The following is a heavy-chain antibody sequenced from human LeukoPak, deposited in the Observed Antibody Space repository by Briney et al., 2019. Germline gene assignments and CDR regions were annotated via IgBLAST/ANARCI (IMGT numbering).Heavy chain of an antibody. V-gene: IGHV4-38-2*02. CDR2: IYHSGST. CDR1: GYSISSGYY. Sequence: PSETLSLTCTVSGYSISSGYYWGWIRQPPGKGLEWIGSIYHSGSTYYNPSLKSRVIISVDTSKNQFSLKLSSVTAADTAVYYCARANPGPGTYLYYFDYWGQGTLVTVSS. D-gene: IGHD1-14*01. J-gene: IGHJ4*02. CDR3: ARANPGPGTYLYYFDY.